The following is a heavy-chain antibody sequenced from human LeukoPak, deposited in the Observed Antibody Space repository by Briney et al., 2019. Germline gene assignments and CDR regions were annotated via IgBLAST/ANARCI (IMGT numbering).Heavy chain of an antibody. J-gene: IGHJ4*02. CDR1: GGSISSYY. D-gene: IGHD1-20*01. CDR3: ARRRLTGSVVY. Sequence: SETLSLTCTVSGGSISSYYCSWIRQPPGKGLGWIGEINHSGSTNYNPSLKSRVTISVDTSKNQFSLKLSSVTAADTAVYYCARRRLTGSVVYWGQGTLVTVSS. CDR2: INHSGST. V-gene: IGHV4-34*01.